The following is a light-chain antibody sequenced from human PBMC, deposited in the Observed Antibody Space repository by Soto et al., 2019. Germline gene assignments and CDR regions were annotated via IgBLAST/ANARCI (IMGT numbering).Light chain of an antibody. CDR3: QQYSSSPKT. V-gene: IGKV3-20*01. Sequence: EIVLTQSPGTLSLSPGERATLSCRASQSVSSFYLAWYQQKPGQAPRLLIFGASSRATGIPDRFSGSGSGTDFTLTISRLEPEDFAVYYFQQYSSSPKTFGQGTKVDIK. CDR1: QSVSSFY. CDR2: GAS. J-gene: IGKJ1*01.